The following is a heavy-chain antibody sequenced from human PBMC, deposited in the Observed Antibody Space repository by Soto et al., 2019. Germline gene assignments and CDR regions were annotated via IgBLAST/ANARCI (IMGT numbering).Heavy chain of an antibody. CDR2: IYPGDSDT. Sequence: GESLKISCKGSGYSFTSYWIGWVRQMPGKGLEWMGIIYPGDSDTRYSPSFQGQVTISADKSISTAYLQWSSLKASDTAMYYCAREACRYYDSSGYYEIDYWGQGTLVTAPQ. CDR1: GYSFTSYW. CDR3: AREACRYYDSSGYYEIDY. D-gene: IGHD3-22*01. V-gene: IGHV5-51*01. J-gene: IGHJ4*02.